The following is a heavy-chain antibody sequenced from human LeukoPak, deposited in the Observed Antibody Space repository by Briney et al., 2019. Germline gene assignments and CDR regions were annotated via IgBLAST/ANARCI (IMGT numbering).Heavy chain of an antibody. Sequence: PSETLSLTCTVSGGSISSSSYSWGWIRQPPGKGLEWIASIYYSGSTYYNPSLKSRVTISVDTSKNQFSLELNSVTAADTAVYYCARAGGWYSIDYWGQGTLVTVSS. CDR2: IYYSGST. D-gene: IGHD6-19*01. CDR1: GGSISSSSYS. CDR3: ARAGGWYSIDY. J-gene: IGHJ4*02. V-gene: IGHV4-39*01.